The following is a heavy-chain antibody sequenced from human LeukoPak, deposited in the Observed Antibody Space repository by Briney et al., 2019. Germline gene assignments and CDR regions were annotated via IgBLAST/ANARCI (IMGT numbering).Heavy chain of an antibody. D-gene: IGHD2-15*01. CDR2: IYYSGST. V-gene: IGHV4-30-4*01. Sequence: SETLSLTCTVSGGSISSGDYYWSWIRQPPGKGLEWIGYIYYSGSTYYNPSLKSRVTISVDTSKNQFSLKLSSVTAADTAVYYCARGVVAVVAATRRWWFDPWGQGTLVTVSS. J-gene: IGHJ5*02. CDR3: ARGVVAVVAATRRWWFDP. CDR1: GGSISSGDYY.